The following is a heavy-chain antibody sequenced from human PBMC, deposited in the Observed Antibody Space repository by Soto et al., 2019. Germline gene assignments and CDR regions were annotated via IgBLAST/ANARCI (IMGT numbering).Heavy chain of an antibody. Sequence: GGSLRLSCAASGFTFSGSAMHWVRQASGKGLEWVGRIRSKANSYATAYAASVKGRFTISRDDSKNTANLQMNSLKTEDTAVYYCTREGYSSSSDAFDIWGQGTMVTVSS. CDR2: IRSKANSYAT. J-gene: IGHJ3*02. D-gene: IGHD6-6*01. CDR3: TREGYSSSSDAFDI. V-gene: IGHV3-73*01. CDR1: GFTFSGSA.